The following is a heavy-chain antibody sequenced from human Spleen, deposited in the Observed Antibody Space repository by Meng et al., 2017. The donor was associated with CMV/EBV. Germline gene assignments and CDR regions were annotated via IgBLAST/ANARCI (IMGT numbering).Heavy chain of an antibody. D-gene: IGHD3-3*01. CDR3: ARDPRALEWLSYFDY. CDR1: GFTFSSYA. Sequence: GGSLRLSCAASGFTFSSYAMHWVRQAPGKGLEWVAVISYDGSNKYYADSVKGRFTISRDNSKTTLYLQMNSLRAEDTAVYYCARDPRALEWLSYFDYWGQGTLVTVSS. J-gene: IGHJ4*02. CDR2: ISYDGSNK. V-gene: IGHV3-30*04.